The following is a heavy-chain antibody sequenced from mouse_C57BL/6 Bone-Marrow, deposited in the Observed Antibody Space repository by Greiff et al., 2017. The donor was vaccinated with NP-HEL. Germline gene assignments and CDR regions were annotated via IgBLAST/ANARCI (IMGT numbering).Heavy chain of an antibody. V-gene: IGHV1-64*01. CDR2: IHPNSGST. CDR3: ARGRKGAMDY. CDR1: GYTFTSYW. Sequence: QVQLQQPGAELVKPGASVKLSCKASGYTFTSYWMHWVKQRPGQGLEWIGMIHPNSGSTNYNEKFKSKATLTVDKSSSTAYMQLSSLTSEDSAVYYCARGRKGAMDYWGQGTLVTVSS. J-gene: IGHJ4*01.